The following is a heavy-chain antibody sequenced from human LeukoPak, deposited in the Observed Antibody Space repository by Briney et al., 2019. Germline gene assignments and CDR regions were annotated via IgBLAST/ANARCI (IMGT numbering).Heavy chain of an antibody. CDR3: ARDPGIAARGGLYMDV. Sequence: GGSLRLSRAASGFSVSLNYMTWVRQAPGKGLEWVSVIYSGGSTYYAGSVKGRFTISRDNAENTLYLQMNSLRVEGTAVYYCARDPGIAARGGLYMDVWGKGTTVTVSS. J-gene: IGHJ6*03. D-gene: IGHD6-13*01. CDR1: GFSVSLNY. CDR2: IYSGGST. V-gene: IGHV3-66*02.